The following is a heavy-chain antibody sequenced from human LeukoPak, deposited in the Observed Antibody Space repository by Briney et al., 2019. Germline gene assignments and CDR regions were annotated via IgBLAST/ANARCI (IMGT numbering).Heavy chain of an antibody. D-gene: IGHD3-22*01. CDR3: ARYPNYDSSGYPFDY. CDR1: GFTFSRYW. J-gene: IGHJ4*02. V-gene: IGHV3-74*01. Sequence: GGPLRLSCAASGFTFSRYWMHWVRQAPGKGLVGVSRINSDGSFTTYADSVEGRFTISRDNAKNTLYLQMNSLRADDTAVYYCARYPNYDSSGYPFDYWGQGTLVTVSS. CDR2: INSDGSFT.